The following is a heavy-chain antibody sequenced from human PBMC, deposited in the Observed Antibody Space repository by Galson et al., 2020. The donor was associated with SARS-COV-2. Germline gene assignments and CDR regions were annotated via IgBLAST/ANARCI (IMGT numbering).Heavy chain of an antibody. V-gene: IGHV4-31*03. D-gene: IGHD2-15*01. CDR2: IFDSGAT. Sequence: ASETLSLTCTVSGVSISRGAYYWSWIRQHPGKGLEWIGSIFDSGATYYNPPLKSRVTISMDTSKNQFSLKLSSVTAADTAVYYCARYEVVVSGAFDIWGQGTMVTVSS. CDR3: ARYEVVVSGAFDI. CDR1: GVSISRGAYY. J-gene: IGHJ3*02.